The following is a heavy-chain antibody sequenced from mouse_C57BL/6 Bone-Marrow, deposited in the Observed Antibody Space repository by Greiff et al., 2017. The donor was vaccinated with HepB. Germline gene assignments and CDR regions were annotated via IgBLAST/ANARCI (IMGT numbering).Heavy chain of an antibody. CDR3: AREGAVYYGYDGYWYFDV. V-gene: IGHV3-6*01. Sequence: VQLKESGPGLVKPSQSLSLTCSVTGYSITSGYYWNWIRQFPGNKLEWMGYISYDGSNNYNPSLKNRISITRDTSKNQFFLKLNSVTTEDTATYYCAREGAVYYGYDGYWYFDVWGTGTTVTVSS. D-gene: IGHD2-2*01. J-gene: IGHJ1*03. CDR1: GYSITSGYY. CDR2: ISYDGSN.